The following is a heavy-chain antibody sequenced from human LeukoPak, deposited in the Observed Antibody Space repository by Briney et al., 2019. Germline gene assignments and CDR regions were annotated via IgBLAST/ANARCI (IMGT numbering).Heavy chain of an antibody. CDR3: ARVKRFGDYLDY. CDR1: GGSTSSGDYY. D-gene: IGHD5-24*01. CDR2: IYYSGST. V-gene: IGHV4-31*03. J-gene: IGHJ4*02. Sequence: PSETLSLTCTVSGGSTSSGDYYWSWIRQHPGTGLEWIGYIYYSGSTYYNPSLRSRLTISIDTSKNQFSLKLTPVTAADTAVYYCARVKRFGDYLDYWGQGTLVTVSS.